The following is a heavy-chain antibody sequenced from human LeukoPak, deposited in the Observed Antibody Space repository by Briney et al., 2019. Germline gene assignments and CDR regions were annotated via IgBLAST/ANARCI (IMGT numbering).Heavy chain of an antibody. CDR1: GESITTHY. V-gene: IGHV4-59*11. CDR3: AREKIAMRAFDS. D-gene: IGHD2-2*01. Sequence: SETLSLTCTVSGESITTHYWTWIRQPPGKGLEWIGYVYDTGSTDYNPSLKSRVTISVDTSKNQFSLRLNSVTAADTAIYYCAREKIAMRAFDSWGQGTLVTVSS. J-gene: IGHJ4*02. CDR2: VYDTGST.